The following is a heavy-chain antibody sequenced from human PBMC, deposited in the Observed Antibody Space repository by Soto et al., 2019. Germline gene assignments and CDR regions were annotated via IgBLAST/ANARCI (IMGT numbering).Heavy chain of an antibody. V-gene: IGHV3-21*01. D-gene: IGHD4-17*01. Sequence: GGSLRLSCAASGFTFSSYSMNWVRQAPGKGLEWVSSISSSSSYIYYADSVKGRFTISRDNAKNSLYLQMNSLRAEDTAVYYCARDPYGDYQIDYWGQGTLVTVSS. CDR3: ARDPYGDYQIDY. J-gene: IGHJ4*02. CDR1: GFTFSSYS. CDR2: ISSSSSYI.